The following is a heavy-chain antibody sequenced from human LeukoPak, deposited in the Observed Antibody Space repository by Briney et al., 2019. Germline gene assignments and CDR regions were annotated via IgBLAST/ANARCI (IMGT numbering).Heavy chain of an antibody. CDR1: GFSFSDSY. CDR3: ATDPRLLIY. V-gene: IGHV3-11*01. CDR2: NSGSSSDI. D-gene: IGHD2-21*01. Sequence: GGSLRLSCVVSGFSFSDSYMTWIRQTPGKGLEWLAYNSGSSSDIYYADSVKGRFTLSSDNAKNSLFLQMNGLRPEDTALYYCATDPRLLIYWGHGTLVTVSS. J-gene: IGHJ4*01.